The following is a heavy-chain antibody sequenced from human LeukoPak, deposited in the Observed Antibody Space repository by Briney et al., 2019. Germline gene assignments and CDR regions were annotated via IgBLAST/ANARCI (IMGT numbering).Heavy chain of an antibody. CDR2: IYYSGST. Sequence: WVRQMPGKGLEWLGRIYYSGSTFYNPSLKSRVTISVDTSNNQFSLRLSSVTAADTAVYYCARHGSTDYFDYWGQGTLVTVSS. V-gene: IGHV4-39*01. J-gene: IGHJ4*02. CDR3: ARHGSTDYFDY. D-gene: IGHD2-2*03.